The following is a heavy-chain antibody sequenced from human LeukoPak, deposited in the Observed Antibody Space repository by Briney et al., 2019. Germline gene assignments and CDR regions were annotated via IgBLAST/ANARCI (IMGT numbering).Heavy chain of an antibody. Sequence: SETLSLTCTVSGGSISSSSYYWGWIRQPPGKGLEWIGSIYYSGSTYYNPSLKRRVTISVDTSKNQFSLKLSSVNAADTAVYYCADGHCNNYWYFDLWGRGTLVTVSS. D-gene: IGHD1/OR15-1a*01. J-gene: IGHJ2*01. CDR1: GGSISSSSYY. CDR3: ADGHCNNYWYFDL. V-gene: IGHV4-39*07. CDR2: IYYSGST.